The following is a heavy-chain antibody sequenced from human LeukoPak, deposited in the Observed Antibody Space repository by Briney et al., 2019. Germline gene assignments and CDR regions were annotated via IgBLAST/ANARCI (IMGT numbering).Heavy chain of an antibody. Sequence: PGRSLRLSCAASGFAFSSYGMHWVHQAPGKGLEWVAVISYDGSNKYYADSVKGRFTISRDNSKNTLYLQMNSLRAEDTAVYYCAREGPVEMATLKGIHYYYGMDVWGQGTTVTVSS. J-gene: IGHJ6*02. V-gene: IGHV3-30*03. D-gene: IGHD5-24*01. CDR3: AREGPVEMATLKGIHYYYGMDV. CDR1: GFAFSSYG. CDR2: ISYDGSNK.